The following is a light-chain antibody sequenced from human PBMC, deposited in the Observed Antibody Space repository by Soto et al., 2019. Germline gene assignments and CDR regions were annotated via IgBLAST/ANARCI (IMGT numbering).Light chain of an antibody. Sequence: SVLTQPPSASGTAGQRVTSSRSGSSSNIGSNTVNWYQQLPGTAPKLLIYSNNQRPSGFPDPFSGSKSGTSASLATSGPQSQDAADYYCAAWDDGLNDLYDYGTGT. CDR3: AAWDDGLNDLYD. CDR2: SNN. V-gene: IGLV1-44*01. J-gene: IGLJ1*01. CDR1: SSNIGSNT.